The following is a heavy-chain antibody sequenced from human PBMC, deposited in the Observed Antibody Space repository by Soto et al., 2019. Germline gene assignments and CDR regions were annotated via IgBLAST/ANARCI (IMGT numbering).Heavy chain of an antibody. CDR1: GFTFSSYA. J-gene: IGHJ4*02. V-gene: IGHV3-30-3*01. Sequence: QVQLVESGGGVVQPGRSLRLSCAASGFTFSSYAMHWVRQAPGKGLEWVAVISYDGSNKYYADSVKGRFTISRDNSKNTLYLQMNSLRAEDTAVYYCARDSSVVVVAATQPYWGQGTLVTVSS. CDR3: ARDSSVVVVAATQPY. CDR2: ISYDGSNK. D-gene: IGHD2-15*01.